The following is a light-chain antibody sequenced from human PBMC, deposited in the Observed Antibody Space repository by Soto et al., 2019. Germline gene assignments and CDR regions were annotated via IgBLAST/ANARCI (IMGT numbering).Light chain of an antibody. J-gene: IGKJ3*01. CDR2: AAS. Sequence: EILLTQSPSTLSLSPGEGVTLSCRASQSVTVNSLAWYQQKPGQTPKLLIYAASTRAAAVPDRFTGSGSGTDFALTIRRLEPEDFAVYYCQQYGDSPLTFGPGTKVDIK. V-gene: IGKV3-20*01. CDR1: QSVTVNS. CDR3: QQYGDSPLT.